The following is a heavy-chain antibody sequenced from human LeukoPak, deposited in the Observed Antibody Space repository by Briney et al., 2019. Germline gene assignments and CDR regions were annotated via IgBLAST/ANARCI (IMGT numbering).Heavy chain of an antibody. V-gene: IGHV4-59*01. CDR2: IYYSGST. CDR1: GGSISSYY. CDR3: ARVGSCSSTSCYEDPTRPGYYYYGMDV. J-gene: IGHJ6*02. Sequence: PSETLSLTCTVSGGSISSYYWSWIRQPPGKGLEWIGYIYYSGSTNYNPSLKSRVTISVDTSKNQFSLKLSSVTAADTAVYYCARVGSCSSTSCYEDPTRPGYYYYGMDVWGQGTTVTVSS. D-gene: IGHD2-2*01.